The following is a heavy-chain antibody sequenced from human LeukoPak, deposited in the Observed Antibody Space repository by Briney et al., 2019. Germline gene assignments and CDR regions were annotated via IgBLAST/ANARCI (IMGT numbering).Heavy chain of an antibody. J-gene: IGHJ4*02. V-gene: IGHV5-51*06. CDR1: GYSFTDYW. D-gene: IGHD2-15*01. CDR2: IAPGDSDT. Sequence: GESLKISCKGSGYSFTDYWIAWVRQMPGKGLEYMGIIAPGDSDTRYSPSFQGQVTISADKSITSAYLQWTSLKASGTAMYYCARYWHCSGGSCHNFDSWGQGTLVTVSS. CDR3: ARYWHCSGGSCHNFDS.